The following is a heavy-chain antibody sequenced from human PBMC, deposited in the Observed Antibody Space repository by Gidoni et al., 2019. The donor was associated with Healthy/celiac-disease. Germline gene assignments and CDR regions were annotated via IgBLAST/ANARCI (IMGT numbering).Heavy chain of an antibody. CDR3: ARDQERDDSSGADAFDI. CDR2: IYHSGST. Sequence: QVQLQESGPGLVKPSGTLSLTCAVSGGSISSSNWWSWVRQPPGKGLEWIGEIYHSGSTNYNPSLKSRVTISVDKSKNQFSLKLSSVTAADTAVYYCARDQERDDSSGADAFDIWGQGTMVTVSS. V-gene: IGHV4-4*02. D-gene: IGHD3-22*01. J-gene: IGHJ3*02. CDR1: GGSISSSNW.